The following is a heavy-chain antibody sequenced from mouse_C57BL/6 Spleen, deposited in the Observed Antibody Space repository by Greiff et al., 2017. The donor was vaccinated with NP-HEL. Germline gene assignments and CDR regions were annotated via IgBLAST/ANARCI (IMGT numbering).Heavy chain of an antibody. J-gene: IGHJ1*03. V-gene: IGHV3-6*01. CDR1: GYSISSGYY. D-gene: IGHD1-1*01. CDR2: ISYDGSN. CDR3: ASDITTVGYFDV. Sequence: EVKLQESGPGLVKPSQSLSLTCSVTGYSISSGYYWNWIRQFPGNKLEWMGYISYDGSNNYNPSLKNRISITRDTSKNQFFLKLNSVTTEDTATYYCASDITTVGYFDVWGTGTTVTVSS.